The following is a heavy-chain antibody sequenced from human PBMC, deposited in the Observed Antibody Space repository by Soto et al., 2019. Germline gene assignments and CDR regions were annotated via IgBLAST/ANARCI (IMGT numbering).Heavy chain of an antibody. V-gene: IGHV3-15*06. D-gene: IGHD3-16*01. CDR1: GLSFNKAW. CDR2: ITTEGDGATT. Sequence: EGQLVESGGGLVKPGGSLRLSCEASGLSFNKAWMTWVRQAPGTGLEWVGNITTEGDGATTNYGAPVAGRFTRSRDESRGMLYLEMTSLRTDDTGIYYCATDQGDFVGFTSFDYWGQGALVTVSS. J-gene: IGHJ4*02. CDR3: ATDQGDFVGFTSFDY.